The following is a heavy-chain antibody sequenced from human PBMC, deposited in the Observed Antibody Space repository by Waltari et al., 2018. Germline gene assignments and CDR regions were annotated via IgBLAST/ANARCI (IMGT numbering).Heavy chain of an antibody. CDR1: GGTFSSYA. CDR2: IIPIFGTA. V-gene: IGHV1-69*01. CDR3: ARSSSSRGAFDI. J-gene: IGHJ3*02. Sequence: QVQLVQSGAEVKKPGSSVKVSCKASGGTFSSYAISWVRQAPGHGLEWMGGIIPIFGTANYAKKVQGRVTITADEATSTAYMELSSLRSEDTAVYYCARSSSSRGAFDIWGQGTMVTVSS. D-gene: IGHD6-13*01.